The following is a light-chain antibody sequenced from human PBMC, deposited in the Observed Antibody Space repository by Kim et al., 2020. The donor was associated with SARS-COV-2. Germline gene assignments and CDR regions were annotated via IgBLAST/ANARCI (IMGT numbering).Light chain of an antibody. CDR1: NSGRKS. CDR3: QVWDSSSDHVV. J-gene: IGLJ2*01. V-gene: IGLV3-21*04. CDR2: YDS. Sequence: APGKTARITCGGNNSGRKSVHWYQQKPGQAPVLVIYYDSDRPSGIPERFSGSNSGNTATLTISRVEAGDEADYYCQVWDSSSDHVVFGGGTQLTVL.